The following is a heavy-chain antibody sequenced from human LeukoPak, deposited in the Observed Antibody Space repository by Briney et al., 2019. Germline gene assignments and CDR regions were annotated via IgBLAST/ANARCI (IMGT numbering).Heavy chain of an antibody. J-gene: IGHJ4*02. Sequence: KPSETLSLTCTVSGGSISSNVYYWDWIRQPPGKGLEWIGSIYYSGSTYYNPSLKSRVAISVDTSKNQFSLKLSSVTAADTAVYSCATADHSSGYYQNDYWGQGTLVTVSS. CDR2: IYYSGST. D-gene: IGHD3-22*01. CDR1: GGSISSNVYY. CDR3: ATADHSSGYYQNDY. V-gene: IGHV4-39*01.